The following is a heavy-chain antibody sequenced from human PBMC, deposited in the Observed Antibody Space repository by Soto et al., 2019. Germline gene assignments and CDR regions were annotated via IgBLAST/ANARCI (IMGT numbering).Heavy chain of an antibody. CDR3: AKFTQQLVVGNWYFDL. J-gene: IGHJ2*01. V-gene: IGHV3-23*01. CDR1: GFTFSSYA. D-gene: IGHD6-13*01. Sequence: GGSLRLSCAASGFTFSSYAMSWVRQAPGKGLEWVSAISGSGGSTYYADSVKGRFTISRDNSKNTLYLQMNSLRAEDTAVYYCAKFTQQLVVGNWYFDLWGRGTLVTVSS. CDR2: ISGSGGST.